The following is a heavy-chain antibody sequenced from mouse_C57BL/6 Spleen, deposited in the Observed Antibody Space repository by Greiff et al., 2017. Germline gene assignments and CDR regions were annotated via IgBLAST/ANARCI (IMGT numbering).Heavy chain of an antibody. D-gene: IGHD2-5*01. CDR2: IWSDGST. Sequence: QVQLQQSGPGLVAPSQSLSITCTVSGFSLTSYGVHWVRQPPGKGLEWLVVIWSDGSTTYNSALKSRLSISKDNSKSQDFLKMNSHQTDDTAMYYCARHDSNHYAMAYWGQGTSVTVSS. CDR1: GFSLTSYG. CDR3: ARHDSNHYAMAY. V-gene: IGHV2-6-1*01. J-gene: IGHJ4*01.